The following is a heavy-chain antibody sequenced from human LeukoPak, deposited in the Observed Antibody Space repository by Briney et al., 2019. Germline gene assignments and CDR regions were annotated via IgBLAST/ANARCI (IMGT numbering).Heavy chain of an antibody. CDR2: IIIAGDT. V-gene: IGHV3-13*01. CDR1: GFTLSGND. CDR3: ARGRHISGYYSTFFDY. D-gene: IGHD3-3*01. J-gene: IGHJ4*02. Sequence: GGSLRLSCAASGFTLSGNDMHRVRQVTGKGLEWVSGIIIAGDTYYPDSVKGRFSISRENAKNSLYLQMNSLRAEDTAVYYCARGRHISGYYSTFFDYWGQGALVTVSS.